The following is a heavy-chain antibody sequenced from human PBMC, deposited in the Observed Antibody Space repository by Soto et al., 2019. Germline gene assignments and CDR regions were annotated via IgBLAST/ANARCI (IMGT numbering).Heavy chain of an antibody. CDR1: GYTFTAFY. J-gene: IGHJ5*02. Sequence: ASVKVSCKASGYTFTAFYMNWVRQAPGQGLEWMGWVNPNTGVTKYAQKFQGRVTMTRDASINTAYMELSGLTSDDTAVYYCTTLRLDPWGQGTLVTVSS. D-gene: IGHD3-9*01. CDR2: VNPNTGVT. CDR3: TTLRLDP. V-gene: IGHV1-2*02.